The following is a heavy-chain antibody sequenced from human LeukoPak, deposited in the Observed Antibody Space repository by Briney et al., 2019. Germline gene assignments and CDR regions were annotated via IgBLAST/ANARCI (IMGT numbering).Heavy chain of an antibody. J-gene: IGHJ5*02. V-gene: IGHV1-8*01. D-gene: IGHD3-9*01. CDR1: GYTFTSYV. CDR3: ARGRTLRYYDILTGYWAWFDP. CDR2: MNPNSSNT. Sequence: ASVTVSCKASGYTFTSYVINWVRQATGQGLEWMGWMNPNSSNTGYAQKFQGRVTMTRNTSISTAYMELSSLRSEDTAVYYCARGRTLRYYDILTGYWAWFDPWGQGTLVTVSS.